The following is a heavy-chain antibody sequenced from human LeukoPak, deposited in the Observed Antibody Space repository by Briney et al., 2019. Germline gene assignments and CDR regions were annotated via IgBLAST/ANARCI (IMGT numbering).Heavy chain of an antibody. J-gene: IGHJ2*01. CDR2: INSDGSST. CDR1: GFTFSSYW. V-gene: IGHV3-74*01. Sequence: GGSLRLPCAASGFTFSSYWMHWVRQAPGKGLVWVSRINSDGSSTSYADSVKGRFTISRDNAKNTLYLQMNSLRAEDTAVYYCARGAYSGSYYRAWYFDLWGRGTLVTVSS. CDR3: ARGAYSGSYYRAWYFDL. D-gene: IGHD1-26*01.